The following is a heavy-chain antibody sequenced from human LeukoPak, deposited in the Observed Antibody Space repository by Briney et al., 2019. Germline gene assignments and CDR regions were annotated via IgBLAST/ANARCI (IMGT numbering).Heavy chain of an antibody. V-gene: IGHV1-8*01. D-gene: IGHD3-10*01. CDR1: GYTFTSYD. CDR2: MNPNSGNT. Sequence: ASVKVSCKASGYTFTSYDINWVRQATGQGLGWMGWMNPNSGNTGYAQKFQGRVTMTRNTPISTAYMELSSLRSEDTAVYYCAREAMVRGVIIKAFDYWGQGTLVTVSS. CDR3: AREAMVRGVIIKAFDY. J-gene: IGHJ4*02.